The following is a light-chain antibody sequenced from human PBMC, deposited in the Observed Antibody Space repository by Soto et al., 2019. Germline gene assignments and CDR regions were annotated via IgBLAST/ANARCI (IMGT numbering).Light chain of an antibody. Sequence: DIQMTQSPSSLSASVGDRVTITCRASESIRNYLNWYQQKPGKAPKLLIYAASSLQSGVPSRFSGSGSGTEFTLTISSLQSEDFAVYYCQQYNNWPRTFGQGTKVDIK. J-gene: IGKJ1*01. CDR2: AAS. V-gene: IGKV1-17*01. CDR3: QQYNNWPRT. CDR1: ESIRNY.